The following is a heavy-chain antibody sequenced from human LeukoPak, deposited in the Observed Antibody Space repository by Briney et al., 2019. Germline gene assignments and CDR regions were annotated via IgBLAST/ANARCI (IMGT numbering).Heavy chain of an antibody. V-gene: IGHV4-59*08. Sequence: TSETLSLTCTVSGGSISSYYWSWIRQPPGKGLEWIGYIYYSGSTNYNPSLKSRVTISVDTSKNQFSLKLSSVTAADTAVYYCARFSGSGSYHFDYWGQGTLVTVSS. CDR1: GGSISSYY. CDR2: IYYSGST. J-gene: IGHJ4*02. CDR3: ARFSGSGSYHFDY. D-gene: IGHD3-10*01.